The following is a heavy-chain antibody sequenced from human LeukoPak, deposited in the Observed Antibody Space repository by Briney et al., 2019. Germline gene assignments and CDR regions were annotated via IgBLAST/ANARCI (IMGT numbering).Heavy chain of an antibody. Sequence: PGGSLRLSCAASGFTFSNYWMHWVRQAPGKGLLWVSVIYSGGSTYYADSVKGRFTISRDNSKNTLYLQMNSLRAEDTAVYYCASGELYFDYWGQGTLVTVSS. V-gene: IGHV3-53*01. D-gene: IGHD1-26*01. J-gene: IGHJ4*02. CDR3: ASGELYFDY. CDR2: IYSGGST. CDR1: GFTFSNYW.